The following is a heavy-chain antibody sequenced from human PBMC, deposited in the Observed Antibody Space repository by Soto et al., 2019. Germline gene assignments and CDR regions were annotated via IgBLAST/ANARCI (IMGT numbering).Heavy chain of an antibody. J-gene: IGHJ6*02. CDR1: GFSLSNARMG. Sequence: QVTLKESGPVLVKPTETLTLTCTVSGFSLSNARMGVSWIRQPPGKALEWLAHIFSNDEKSYSTSLKSRLTISKDTSKSQVLLTMTNMDPVDTATYYCARQAANYGDYEGGMDVWGQGTTVTVSS. CDR3: ARQAANYGDYEGGMDV. D-gene: IGHD4-17*01. CDR2: IFSNDEK. V-gene: IGHV2-26*01.